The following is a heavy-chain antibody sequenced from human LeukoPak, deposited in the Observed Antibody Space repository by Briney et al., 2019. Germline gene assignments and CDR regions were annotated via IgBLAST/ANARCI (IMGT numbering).Heavy chain of an antibody. Sequence: SETLSLTCTVSGGSISSYYWSWIQQPPGKGLEWIGYIYYSGSTNYNPSLKSRVTISVDTSKNQFSLKLSSVTAADTAVYYCARAQMGYDFWSGYYSPRYYFDYWGQGTLVTVSS. V-gene: IGHV4-59*01. CDR1: GGSISSYY. CDR2: IYYSGST. D-gene: IGHD3-3*01. CDR3: ARAQMGYDFWSGYYSPRYYFDY. J-gene: IGHJ4*02.